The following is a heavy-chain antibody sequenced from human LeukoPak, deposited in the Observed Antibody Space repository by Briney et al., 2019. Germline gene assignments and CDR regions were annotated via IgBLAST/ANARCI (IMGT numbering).Heavy chain of an antibody. J-gene: IGHJ6*02. CDR2: IYYSGST. V-gene: IGHV4-61*01. CDR1: GGSVSSGSYY. Sequence: SETLSLTCTVSGGSVSSGSYYWSWIRQPPGKGLEWIGYIYYSGSTNYNPSLKSRVTISVDTSKNQFSLKLSSVTAADTAVYYCARTSGSYYGVYYYGMDVWGQGTTVTVSS. D-gene: IGHD1-26*01. CDR3: ARTSGSYYGVYYYGMDV.